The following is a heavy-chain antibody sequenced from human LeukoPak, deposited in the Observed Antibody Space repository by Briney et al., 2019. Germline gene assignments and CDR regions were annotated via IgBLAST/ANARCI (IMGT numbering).Heavy chain of an antibody. Sequence: GGSLRFSCTAPGFTFSSYAIHWIRQAPGKGLEWVALVWHDGSNRYYADSVKGRFTISRDNSKNTVYLQMNSLRAEDTAVYYCARELFGSGSCPDYWGQGTPVTVSS. J-gene: IGHJ4*02. CDR1: GFTFSSYA. V-gene: IGHV3-33*01. CDR2: VWHDGSNR. CDR3: ARELFGSGSCPDY. D-gene: IGHD3-10*01.